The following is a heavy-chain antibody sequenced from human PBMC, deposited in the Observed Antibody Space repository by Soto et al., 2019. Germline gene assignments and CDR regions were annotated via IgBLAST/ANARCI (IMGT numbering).Heavy chain of an antibody. CDR3: ARSPSFLWFVEYYYYMDV. CDR1: GFTFSSYS. Sequence: EVQLVESGGGLVQPGGSLRLSCAASGFTFSSYSMNWVRQAPGKGLEWVSYISSSSSTIYYADSVKGRFTISRDNAKNARYLQMNSLRAEDTAVYYCARSPSFLWFVEYYYYMDVWGKGTTVTVSS. V-gene: IGHV3-48*01. J-gene: IGHJ6*03. D-gene: IGHD3-10*01. CDR2: ISSSSSTI.